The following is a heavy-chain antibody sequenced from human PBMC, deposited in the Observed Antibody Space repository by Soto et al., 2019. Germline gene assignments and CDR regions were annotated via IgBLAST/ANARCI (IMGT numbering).Heavy chain of an antibody. CDR3: ARRSDAFDI. J-gene: IGHJ3*02. V-gene: IGHV3-64*01. CDR2: ISSNGGGT. Sequence: EVQLVESGGGLVQPGGSLRLSCAASGFAFSSSAMHWVRQAPGKGLEYVSAISSNGGGTYYANSVKGRFTISRDNSKNTLSLQMGSMRAEDMAVYYCARRSDAFDIWGQVRIVTVSS. CDR1: GFAFSSSA.